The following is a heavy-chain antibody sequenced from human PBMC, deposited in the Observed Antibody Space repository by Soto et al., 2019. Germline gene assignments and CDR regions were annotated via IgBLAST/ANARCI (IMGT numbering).Heavy chain of an antibody. CDR3: ARGLSPYSSSWYSWFDP. Sequence: EVQLVETGGGLIQPGGSLRLSCAASGFTVSSNYMSWVRQAPGKGLEWVSVIYSGGSTYYADSVKGRFTISRDNSKNTLYLQMHSLGAEDTAVYYCARGLSPYSSSWYSWFDPWGQGTLVTVSS. J-gene: IGHJ5*02. D-gene: IGHD6-13*01. V-gene: IGHV3-53*02. CDR2: IYSGGST. CDR1: GFTVSSNY.